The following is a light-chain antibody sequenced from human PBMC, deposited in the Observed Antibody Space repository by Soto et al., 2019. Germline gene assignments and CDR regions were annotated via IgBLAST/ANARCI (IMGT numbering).Light chain of an antibody. V-gene: IGLV2-23*02. CDR3: CSYAGFTTYV. J-gene: IGLJ1*01. CDR2: GVS. CDR1: SSDIDVYDL. Sequence: QSVLTQPASVSGSPGQSITISCTGTSSDIDVYDLVSWYRQYPRKAPKLMIYGVSKRPSGVSDRFSGSKSGNTASLTISGLQTEDEADYYCCSYAGFTTYVFGSGTKLTVL.